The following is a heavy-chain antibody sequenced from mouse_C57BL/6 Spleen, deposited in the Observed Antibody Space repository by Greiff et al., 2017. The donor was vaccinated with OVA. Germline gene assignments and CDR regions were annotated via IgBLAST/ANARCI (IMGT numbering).Heavy chain of an antibody. Sequence: VQLQQPGAELVKPGASVKLSCKASGYNFTSYWMQWVKQRPGQGLEWIGEIDPSDSYTNYNQKFKGKATLTVETSSSTAYMQLSSLTAEDSAVYYCAGYGSSWFADGGQGTLVTVSA. CDR3: AGYGSSWFAD. D-gene: IGHD1-1*01. CDR2: IDPSDSYT. CDR1: GYNFTSYW. J-gene: IGHJ3*01. V-gene: IGHV1-50*01.